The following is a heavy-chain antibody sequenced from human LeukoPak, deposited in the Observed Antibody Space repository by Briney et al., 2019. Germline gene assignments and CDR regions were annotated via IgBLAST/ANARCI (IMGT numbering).Heavy chain of an antibody. CDR2: KYARGSS. D-gene: IGHD3-10*01. J-gene: IGHJ4*02. CDR1: GGSISNYY. Sequence: PSETLSLTCTVSGGSISNYYWSWIRQPAGKGLEWIGRKYARGSSNYNPPVQSRVTMSVDTSKNQFSLKVSSVTAADTAVYYCVRITKGTVDYWGQGTLVTVSS. V-gene: IGHV4-4*07. CDR3: VRITKGTVDY.